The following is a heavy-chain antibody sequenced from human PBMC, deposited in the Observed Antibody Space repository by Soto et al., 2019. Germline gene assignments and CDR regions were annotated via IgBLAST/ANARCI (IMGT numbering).Heavy chain of an antibody. J-gene: IGHJ4*02. V-gene: IGHV4-4*07. CDR1: GGSINSYW. CDR2: VYSSGTT. Sequence: SETLSLTCSVSGGSINSYWWSWIRQPAGKGLEWIGRVYSSGTTDYNPSLNSRATLSVETSKNKLSLKLSSVTAADTAVYYCARDIGSYAYGEGYWGQGIQVTVSS. D-gene: IGHD3-10*01. CDR3: ARDIGSYAYGEGY.